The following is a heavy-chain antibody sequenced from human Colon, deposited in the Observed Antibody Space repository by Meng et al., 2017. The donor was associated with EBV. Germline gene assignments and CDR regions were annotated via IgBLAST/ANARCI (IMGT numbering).Heavy chain of an antibody. J-gene: IGHJ4*02. CDR2: IHQSGSA. CDR1: AGSSRSGNYY. Sequence: LGPGRGDPSPSLASPCTVSAGSSRSGNYYWSWIRQPPGKGLDWIGYIHQSGSAYYNPSLKSRVSISVDTSKSQFSLHLNSMTAADTAVYYFASFDHIPRRNYFDYWGQGTLVTVSS. CDR3: ASFDHIPRRNYFDY. V-gene: IGHV4-30-4*01. D-gene: IGHD2-21*01.